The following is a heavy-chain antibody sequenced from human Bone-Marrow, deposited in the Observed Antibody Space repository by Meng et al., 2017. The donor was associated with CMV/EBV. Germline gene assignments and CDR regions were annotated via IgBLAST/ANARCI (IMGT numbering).Heavy chain of an antibody. J-gene: IGHJ6*02. CDR3: AREKKRCGDV. D-gene: IGHD4-17*01. CDR1: GFTVSSNY. Sequence: GGSLRLSCAASGFTVSSNYMSWVRQAPGKGLEWVSVIYSGGSTYYADSVKGRFTISRDNAKNSLYLQMNSLRAEDTAVYYCAREKKRCGDVWGQGTTVTVSS. CDR2: IYSGGST. V-gene: IGHV3-53*01.